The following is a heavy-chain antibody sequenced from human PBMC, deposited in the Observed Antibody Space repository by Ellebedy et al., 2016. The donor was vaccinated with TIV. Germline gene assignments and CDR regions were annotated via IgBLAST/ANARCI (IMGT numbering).Heavy chain of an antibody. CDR2: FYHSGST. CDR3: ATFRNLDAFDI. J-gene: IGHJ3*02. V-gene: IGHV4-38-2*02. Sequence: SETLSLSCTVSGYSISSGYYWGWIRQPPGKGLEWIGSFYHSGSTYYTPSLKRRVTISVDRSKNQLSLKLSSVTAADTAVYYCATFRNLDAFDIWGQGTMVTVSS. CDR1: GYSISSGYY.